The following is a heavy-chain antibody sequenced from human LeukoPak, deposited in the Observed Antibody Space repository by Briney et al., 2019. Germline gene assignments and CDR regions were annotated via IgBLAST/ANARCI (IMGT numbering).Heavy chain of an antibody. CDR2: INPNSGGT. V-gene: IGHV1-2*02. J-gene: IGHJ6*02. CDR1: GYTFTGYY. Sequence: ASVKVSCKASGYTFTGYYMHWVRQAPGQGLEWMGWINPNSGGTNYAQKFQGRVTMTRDTSISTAYMELSRLRSDDTAVYYCARGATYCSSTSCYETNYYYGMDVWGQGTTVTVSS. CDR3: ARGATYCSSTSCYETNYYYGMDV. D-gene: IGHD2-2*01.